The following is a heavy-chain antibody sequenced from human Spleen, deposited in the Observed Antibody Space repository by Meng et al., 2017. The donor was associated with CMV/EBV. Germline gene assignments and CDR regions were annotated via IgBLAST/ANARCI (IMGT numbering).Heavy chain of an antibody. V-gene: IGHV1-18*04. D-gene: IGHD2-15*01. CDR1: YRFTSYG. Sequence: YRFTSYGISWVRQAPGQGLEWVGWINTYNGNTKYAQNLHDRVTMTTDTFTSTAYVGLRSLRSDDTAVYYCARDLTRSWVGTAPFDYWGQGTLVTVSS. CDR2: INTYNGNT. CDR3: ARDLTRSWVGTAPFDY. J-gene: IGHJ4*02.